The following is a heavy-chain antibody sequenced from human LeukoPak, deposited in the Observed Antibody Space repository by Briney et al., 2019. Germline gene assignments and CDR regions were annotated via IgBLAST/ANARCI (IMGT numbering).Heavy chain of an antibody. CDR1: GFTFSSYG. D-gene: IGHD3-9*01. V-gene: IGHV3-33*01. CDR2: IWYDGSTN. J-gene: IGHJ6*02. Sequence: PGGSLRLSCAASGFTFSSYGMHWVRQAPGKGLEWVADIWYDGSTNYYADSVKGRSTISRDNSKHTLYLQMNSLRAEDTAVYYCARDLGYDILTGYLPYYYYYGMDVWGQGTTVTVSS. CDR3: ARDLGYDILTGYLPYYYYYGMDV.